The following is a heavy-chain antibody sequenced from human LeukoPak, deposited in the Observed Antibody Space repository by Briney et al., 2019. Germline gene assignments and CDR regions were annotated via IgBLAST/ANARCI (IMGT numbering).Heavy chain of an antibody. D-gene: IGHD6-13*01. V-gene: IGHV3-21*01. CDR2: ISSSSSYI. Sequence: GGSLRLSCAASGFTFSSYSMNWVRQAPGKGLEWGSSISSSSSYIYYADSVKGRFTISRDNAKNSLYLQMNSLRAEDTAVYYCARDWSSCWLQAYGMDVWGQGTTVTVSS. J-gene: IGHJ6*02. CDR1: GFTFSSYS. CDR3: ARDWSSCWLQAYGMDV.